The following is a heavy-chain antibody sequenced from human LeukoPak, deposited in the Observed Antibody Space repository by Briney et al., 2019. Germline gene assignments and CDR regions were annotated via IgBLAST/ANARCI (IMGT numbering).Heavy chain of an antibody. CDR2: IYYSGST. CDR1: GGSISSGGYY. V-gene: IGHV4-31*03. CDR3: ARSRNGYSSSWPYYFDY. J-gene: IGHJ4*02. D-gene: IGHD6-13*01. Sequence: SETLSLTCTLSGGSISSGGYYWSWIRQHPGKGLEWIGYIYYSGSTYYNPSLKSRVTISVDTSKNQFSLKLSSVTAADTAVYYCARSRNGYSSSWPYYFDYWGQGTLVTVSS.